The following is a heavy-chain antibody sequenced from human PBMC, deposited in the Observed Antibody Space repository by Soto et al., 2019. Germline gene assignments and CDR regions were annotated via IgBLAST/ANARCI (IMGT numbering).Heavy chain of an antibody. CDR3: AADRTYCGGDCYVD. J-gene: IGHJ4*02. CDR1: GFTFTSSA. Sequence: QMQLVQSGPEVKKPGTSVKVSCKASGFTFTSSAVQWVRQARGQRLEWIGWIVVGSGNTNYAQKLQERVTITRDMSISTAYMELSILRSEDTAVYYCAADRTYCGGDCYVDWGQGTLVTVSS. V-gene: IGHV1-58*01. CDR2: IVVGSGNT. D-gene: IGHD2-21*02.